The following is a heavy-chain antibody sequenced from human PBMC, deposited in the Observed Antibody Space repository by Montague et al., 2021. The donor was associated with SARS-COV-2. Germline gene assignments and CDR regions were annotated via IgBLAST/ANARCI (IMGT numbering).Heavy chain of an antibody. CDR2: INHSGST. Sequence: SETLSLTCAVYGGSFSGYYWSWIRQPPGKGLEWIGEINHSGSTNXNPSHKSRVTISRDTSKSQFSLKLSSVTAADTAVYFCARFGSGTFGFDLWGQGTLVTVSS. V-gene: IGHV4-34*01. CDR1: GGSFSGYY. D-gene: IGHD1-26*01. J-gene: IGHJ4*02. CDR3: ARFGSGTFGFDL.